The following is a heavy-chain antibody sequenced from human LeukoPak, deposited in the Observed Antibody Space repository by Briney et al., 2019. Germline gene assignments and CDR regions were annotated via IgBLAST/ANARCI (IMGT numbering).Heavy chain of an antibody. J-gene: IGHJ4*02. Sequence: GGSLRLSCAASGFTFSSYGMHWVRQAPGKGLEWVAVIWYDGSNTYYADSVKGRFTISRDNSTNTLYLHMNSLRAEDTALYYCAIADCYGSGSPGPLFYWGQGALVSVSP. CDR1: GFTFSSYG. V-gene: IGHV3-33*01. D-gene: IGHD3-10*01. CDR2: IWYDGSNT. CDR3: AIADCYGSGSPGPLFY.